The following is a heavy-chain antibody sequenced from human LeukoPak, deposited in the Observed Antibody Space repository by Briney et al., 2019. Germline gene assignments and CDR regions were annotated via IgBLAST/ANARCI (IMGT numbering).Heavy chain of an antibody. J-gene: IGHJ5*02. CDR3: ARDPGAEYYDSSGYYWFDP. CDR1: GGTFSSYA. V-gene: IGHV1-69*13. Sequence: SVKVSCKASGGTFSSYAISWVRQAPGQGLEWMGGIIPIFGTANYAQKFQGRVTITADESTSTAYMELSSLRSEDTAVYYCARDPGAEYYDSSGYYWFDPWGQGTQVTVSS. CDR2: IIPIFGTA. D-gene: IGHD3-22*01.